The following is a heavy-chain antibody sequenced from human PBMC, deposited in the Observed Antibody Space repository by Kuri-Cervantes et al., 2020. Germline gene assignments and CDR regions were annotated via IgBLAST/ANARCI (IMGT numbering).Heavy chain of an antibody. D-gene: IGHD6-13*01. V-gene: IGHV3-30-3*01. J-gene: IGHJ4*02. CDR2: ITYDGSNK. CDR1: GFTFSSYA. Sequence: GESLKISCAASGFTFSSYAMHWVRQAPGKGLEWVAVITYDGSNKYYADSVKGRFTISRDNSKNTLYLQMNSLRAEDTAVYYCASKTAAGQLGSGYWGQGTLVTVSS. CDR3: ASKTAAGQLGSGY.